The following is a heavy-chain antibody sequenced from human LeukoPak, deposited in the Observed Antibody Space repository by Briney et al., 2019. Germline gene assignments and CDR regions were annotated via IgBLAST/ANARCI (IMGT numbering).Heavy chain of an antibody. D-gene: IGHD6-13*01. CDR3: ARDRGAAALYYYGMGV. CDR2: ISAYNGNT. CDR1: GYTFTGYY. V-gene: IGHV1-18*04. Sequence: GASVKVSCKASGYTFTGYYMHWVRQAPGQGLEWMGWISAYNGNTNYAQKFQGRVIMTTDTSTNTAYMELRSLRSDDTAVYYCARDRGAAALYYYGMGVWGQGTTVTVSS. J-gene: IGHJ6*02.